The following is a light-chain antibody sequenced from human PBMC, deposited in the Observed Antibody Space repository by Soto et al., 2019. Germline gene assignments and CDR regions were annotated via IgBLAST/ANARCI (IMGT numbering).Light chain of an antibody. J-gene: IGKJ3*01. V-gene: IGKV3-15*01. CDR3: QHYNNWPPEVT. CDR1: QSISSN. CDR2: GAS. Sequence: EIMMTQSPATLSVSPGERATLSCRASQSISSNLAWYQQKPGQAPRLLIYGASTRATGIPARFSGSGSGTEFTLTISSLQSEDFAVYYCQHYNNWPPEVTFGPGTKVDIK.